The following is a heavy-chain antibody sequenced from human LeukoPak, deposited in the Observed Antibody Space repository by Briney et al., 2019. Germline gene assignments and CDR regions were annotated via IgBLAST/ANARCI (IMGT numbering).Heavy chain of an antibody. D-gene: IGHD2-2*01. CDR3: AKGGMADCSSTSCYPSFDY. V-gene: IGHV3-23*01. CDR2: ISSSGGAT. Sequence: ETLSLTCTVSGGSISSGGYYWSWVRQAPGRGLEWVSTISSSGGATYYADSVKGRFTISRDNSKNTLYLQMNSLRAEDTAVYYCAKGGMADCSSTSCYPSFDYWGQGTLVTVSS. CDR1: GGSISSGGYY. J-gene: IGHJ4*02.